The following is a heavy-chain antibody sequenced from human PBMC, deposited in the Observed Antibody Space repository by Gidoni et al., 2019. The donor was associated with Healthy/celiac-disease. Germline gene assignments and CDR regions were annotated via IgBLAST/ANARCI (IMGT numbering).Heavy chain of an antibody. V-gene: IGHV1-69*04. D-gene: IGHD4-17*01. J-gene: IGHJ3*02. CDR1: GATFSSYA. Sequence: QVQLVQSVAEVKKPGSSVKVSCKASGATFSSYAISWVRQAPGQGLEWMGRIIPILGIANYAQKFQGRVTITADKSTSTAYMELSSLRSEDTAVYYCARGATVVNPGAFDIWGQGTMVTVSS. CDR2: IIPILGIA. CDR3: ARGATVVNPGAFDI.